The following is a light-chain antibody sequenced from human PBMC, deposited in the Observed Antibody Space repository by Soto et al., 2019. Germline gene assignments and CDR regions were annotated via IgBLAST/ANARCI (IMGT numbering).Light chain of an antibody. CDR3: TSYTSSSTTV. Sequence: QSVLTRPASVSGSPGQSITISCTGTSSDVGGYNSVSWYRQYPGKAPKLIIFDVTDRPSGISTRFSGSKSGNTASLTISGLQAEDEAVFYCTSYTSSSTTVFGTGTKLTVL. CDR2: DVT. CDR1: SSDVGGYNS. V-gene: IGLV2-14*01. J-gene: IGLJ1*01.